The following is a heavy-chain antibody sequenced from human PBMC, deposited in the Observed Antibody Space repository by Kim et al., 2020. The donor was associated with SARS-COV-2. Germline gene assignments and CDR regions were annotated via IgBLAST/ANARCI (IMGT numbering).Heavy chain of an antibody. V-gene: IGHV3-9*01. D-gene: IGHD3-22*01. J-gene: IGHJ4*02. CDR2: I. CDR3: AKSSGYNSPIDY. Sequence: IGYAGSVKGRLTISRDNAKNSLYLQMNSLRTEDTALYYCAKSSGYNSPIDYWGRGTLVTVSS.